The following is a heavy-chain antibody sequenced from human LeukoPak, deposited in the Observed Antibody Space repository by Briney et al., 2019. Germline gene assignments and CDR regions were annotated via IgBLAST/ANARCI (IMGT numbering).Heavy chain of an antibody. CDR2: ISSSSSYI. D-gene: IGHD2-21*01. J-gene: IGHJ4*02. V-gene: IGHV3-21*01. CDR1: GFTFSSYS. CDR3: ARDLARAILTFDY. Sequence: GGSLRLSCAASGFTFSSYSMSWVRQAPGKGLEWVSSISSSSSYIYYADSVKGRFTISRDNAKNSLYLQMNSLRAEDTAVYYCARDLARAILTFDYWGQGTLVTVSS.